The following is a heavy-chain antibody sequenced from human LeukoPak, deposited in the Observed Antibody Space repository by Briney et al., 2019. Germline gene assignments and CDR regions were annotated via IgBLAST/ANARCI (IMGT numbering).Heavy chain of an antibody. J-gene: IGHJ6*03. CDR3: ARDPSSWYYYYMDV. Sequence: GGTLRLSCAASGFTFSSYGMSWVRQAPGKGLEWVSGISGSGSDGSTYYADSVKGRFTISRDNSKNTLYLQMNSLRAEDTAVYYCARDPSSWYYYYMDVWGKGTTVTVSS. V-gene: IGHV3-23*01. CDR1: GFTFSSYG. D-gene: IGHD6-13*01. CDR2: ISGSGSDGST.